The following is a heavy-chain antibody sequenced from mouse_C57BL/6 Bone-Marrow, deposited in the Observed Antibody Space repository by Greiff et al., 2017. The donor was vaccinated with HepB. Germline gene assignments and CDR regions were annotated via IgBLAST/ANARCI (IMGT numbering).Heavy chain of an antibody. CDR2: INPNNGGT. CDR3: ARRDYYGSSPWDFDV. V-gene: IGHV1-18*01. Sequence: EVQLQQSGPELVKPGASVKIPCKASGYTFTDYNMDWVKQSHGRSLEWIGDINPNNGGTIYNQKFKGKATLTVDKSSSTAYMELRSLTSEDTAVYYCARRDYYGSSPWDFDVWGTGTTVTVSS. J-gene: IGHJ1*03. D-gene: IGHD1-1*01. CDR1: GYTFTDYN.